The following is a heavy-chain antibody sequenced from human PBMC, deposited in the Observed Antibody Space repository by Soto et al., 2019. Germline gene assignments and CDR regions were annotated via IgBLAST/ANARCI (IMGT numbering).Heavy chain of an antibody. Sequence: GGSLRLSCSGSGFTFRGYALTWFRQAPGKGLEWVGLIRSKAYGATTQYAASVNGRFSISRDDSENIAYLEMSGLKSEDTGVYYCTRVPSRSDYGSNYYPSYYDFCGQGTLVTVYS. V-gene: IGHV3-49*03. CDR1: GFTFRGYA. CDR3: TRVPSRSDYGSNYYPSYYDF. D-gene: IGHD3-10*01. CDR2: IRSKAYGATT. J-gene: IGHJ4*02.